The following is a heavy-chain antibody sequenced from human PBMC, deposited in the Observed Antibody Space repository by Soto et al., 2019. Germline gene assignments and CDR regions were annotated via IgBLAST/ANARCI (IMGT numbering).Heavy chain of an antibody. J-gene: IGHJ4*02. CDR2: ISPYNGNT. CDR3: ARRRDKAFDY. V-gene: IGHV1-18*04. D-gene: IGHD5-18*01. Sequence: QGQLVQSGAAVKKRGASVKVSCKASGYTFSSYGITWVRQAPGRGLEWMGWISPYNGNTNYAQKLQGRVTMTTDTSTSTAYMEVRSLRFDDTAVYYCARRRDKAFDYWGQGTLVTVSS. CDR1: GYTFSSYG.